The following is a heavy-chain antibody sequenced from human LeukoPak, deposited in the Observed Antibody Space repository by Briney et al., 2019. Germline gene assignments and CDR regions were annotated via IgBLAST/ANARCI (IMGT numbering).Heavy chain of an antibody. Sequence: ETLSLTCTVSGGSISSSSYYWGWIRQPPGKGLEWVANIKQDGSDKNYVDSVRGRFTISRDNAKNSLYLQMNSLRAEDTAVYYCARDPSGVRYFDWSYWFDPWGQGTLVTVST. CDR3: ARDPSGVRYFDWSYWFDP. CDR2: IKQDGSDK. V-gene: IGHV3-7*01. D-gene: IGHD3-9*01. J-gene: IGHJ5*02. CDR1: GGSISSSSYY.